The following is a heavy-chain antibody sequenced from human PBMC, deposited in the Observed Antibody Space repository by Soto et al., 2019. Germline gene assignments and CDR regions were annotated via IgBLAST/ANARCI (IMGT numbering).Heavy chain of an antibody. CDR2: IYWDDDT. CDR1: GFSLSATGAG. Sequence: QITLKESGPTLVRPTQTLTLTCTFSGFSLSATGAGVAWIRQPPGKALAWLALIYWDDDTFYSQSLKTRLTITKDNSKNQVVLTMTNFDPVDTATYYCAHCGPEGSFDSWGQGTLVTVSS. J-gene: IGHJ4*02. CDR3: AHCGPEGSFDS. V-gene: IGHV2-5*02.